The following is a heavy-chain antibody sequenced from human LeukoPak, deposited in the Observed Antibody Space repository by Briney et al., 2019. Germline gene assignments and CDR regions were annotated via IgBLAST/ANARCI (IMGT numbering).Heavy chain of an antibody. CDR3: TRDRIVVAASTWFDP. V-gene: IGHV3-74*01. Sequence: GGSLRLSCAASGFTFSNYWMHWVRQPPGKGLVWVSRINSDGSSTSYADSVKGRFTISRDNAKNTLYLQMNSLRAEDAAVYYCTRDRIVVAASTWFDPWGQGTLVAVSS. J-gene: IGHJ5*02. D-gene: IGHD6-13*01. CDR1: GFTFSNYW. CDR2: INSDGSST.